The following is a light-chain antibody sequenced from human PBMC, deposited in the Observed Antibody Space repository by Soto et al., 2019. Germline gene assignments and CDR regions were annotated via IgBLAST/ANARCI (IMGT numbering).Light chain of an antibody. CDR2: GAS. CDR1: QSFSSSY. J-gene: IGKJ5*01. Sequence: EIVLTQSPGTLSLSRGERATLSCRASQSFSSSYLAWYQQKPGQAPRLLIYGASSRATGIPDRFSGSGSGTDFTLTISRLEPADFAVYYCQQYGTSITFGQGTRLEI. V-gene: IGKV3-20*01. CDR3: QQYGTSIT.